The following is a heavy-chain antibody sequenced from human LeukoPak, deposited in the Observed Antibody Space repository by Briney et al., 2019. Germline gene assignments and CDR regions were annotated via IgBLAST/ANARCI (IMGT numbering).Heavy chain of an antibody. CDR2: ISSSGGAI. D-gene: IGHD2-2*01. V-gene: IGHV3-11*01. CDR1: GITLSNYA. Sequence: GGSLRLSCVVSGITLSNYAMSWVRQAPGKGLEWVSQISSSGGAIYYTDSAKGRFTISRDNAKNSLYLQMNSLRAEDTAVYYCARDLAGSTTWGGYFDHWGQGNLVTVSS. CDR3: ARDLAGSTTWGGYFDH. J-gene: IGHJ4*02.